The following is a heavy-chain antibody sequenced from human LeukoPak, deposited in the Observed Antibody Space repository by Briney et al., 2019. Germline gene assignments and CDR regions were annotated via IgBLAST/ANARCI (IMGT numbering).Heavy chain of an antibody. D-gene: IGHD5-18*01. CDR1: GGSISSSSYY. CDR3: ARDRPQLWSPADAFDI. CDR2: IYYSGST. V-gene: IGHV4-39*07. Sequence: SETLSLTCTVSGGSISSSSYYWGWIRQPPGKGLEWIGSIYYSGSTYYNPSLKSRVTMSVDTSKNQFSLKLSSVTAADTAVYYCARDRPQLWSPADAFDIWGQGTMVTVSS. J-gene: IGHJ3*02.